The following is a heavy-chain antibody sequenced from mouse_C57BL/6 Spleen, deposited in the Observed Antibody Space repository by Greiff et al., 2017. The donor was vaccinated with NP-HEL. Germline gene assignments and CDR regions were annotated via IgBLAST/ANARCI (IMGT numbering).Heavy chain of an antibody. V-gene: IGHV1-55*01. D-gene: IGHD1-1*01. J-gene: IGHJ4*01. CDR2: IYPGSGST. CDR1: GYTFTSYW. CDR3: ARRDGLLRAMDY. Sequence: QVQLQQPGAELVKPGASVKMSCKASGYTFTSYWITWVKQRPGQGLEWIGDIYPGSGSTNYNEQFKSKATLTVDTSSSTAYMQLSSLTSEDSAVYYCARRDGLLRAMDYWGQGTSVTVTS.